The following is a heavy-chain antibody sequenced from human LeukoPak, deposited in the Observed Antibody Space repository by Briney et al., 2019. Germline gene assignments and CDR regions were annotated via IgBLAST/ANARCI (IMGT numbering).Heavy chain of an antibody. D-gene: IGHD2-21*02. CDR3: ARGGGAFCGSDCYRNFDY. CDR1: GLIVSSDY. Sequence: GESLRLSCVASGLIVSSDYMSWVRQAPGEGLEWVSVIYSGGDTYYANSVKGRFTISRDNSKNTLYLQMSSVTGDDTALYYCARGGGAFCGSDCYRNFDYWGQGTLVTVSS. V-gene: IGHV3-66*02. J-gene: IGHJ4*02. CDR2: IYSGGDT.